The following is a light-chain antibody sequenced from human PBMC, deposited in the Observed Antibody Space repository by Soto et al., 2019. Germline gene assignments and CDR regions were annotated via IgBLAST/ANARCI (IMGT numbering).Light chain of an antibody. CDR2: NVS. CDR1: SSDVGGYNY. V-gene: IGLV2-14*01. J-gene: IGLJ2*01. Sequence: QSALTQPASVSGSPGQSITISCTGTSSDVGGYNYVSWYQQHPGKAPKLIIYNVSNRPSGVSNRSSGSKSGNTASLTVAGLQAEDEGDYYCSSFTSSNTVLFGGGTKLTVL. CDR3: SSFTSSNTVL.